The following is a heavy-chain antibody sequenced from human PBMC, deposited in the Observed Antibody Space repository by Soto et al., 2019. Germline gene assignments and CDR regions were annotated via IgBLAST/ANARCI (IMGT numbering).Heavy chain of an antibody. V-gene: IGHV1-8*01. CDR1: GYTFTSYD. CDR3: ARNRLRWYNYSYYGMDV. CDR2: MNPNSGNT. Sequence: QVQLVQSGAEVKKPGASVKVTCKASGYTFTSYDINWVRQATGQGLEWMGWMNPNSGNTGYAQKFQGRVTMTRNTSISSAYMELSSLRSEDTAVYYCARNRLRWYNYSYYGMDVWGQGTTVTVSS. J-gene: IGHJ6*02. D-gene: IGHD4-17*01.